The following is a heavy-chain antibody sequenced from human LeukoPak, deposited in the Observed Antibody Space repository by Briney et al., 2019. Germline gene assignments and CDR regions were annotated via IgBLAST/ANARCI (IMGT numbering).Heavy chain of an antibody. J-gene: IGHJ4*02. CDR2: IYYSGST. CDR3: ARVQRPLDGADY. V-gene: IGHV4-59*01. CDR1: GGSISSYY. D-gene: IGHD1-1*01. Sequence: SETLSLTCTVSGGSISSYYWSRIRQPPGKGLEWIGYIYYSGSTYYNPSLKSRVTISVDTSKNLFSLKLSSVTAADTAVYYCARVQRPLDGADYWGQGTLVSVCS.